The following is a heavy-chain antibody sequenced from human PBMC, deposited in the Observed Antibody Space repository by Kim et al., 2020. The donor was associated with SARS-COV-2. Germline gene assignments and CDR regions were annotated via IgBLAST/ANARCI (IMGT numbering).Heavy chain of an antibody. CDR2: IYYSGST. CDR3: ARERSPLVPGTYNWFDP. J-gene: IGHJ5*02. CDR1: GGSISSYY. Sequence: SETLSLTCTVSGGSISSYYWSWIRQPPGKGLEWIGYIYYSGSTNYNPSLKSRVTISVDTSKNQFSLKLSSVTAADTAVYYCARERSPLVPGTYNWFDPWGQGTLVTVSS. D-gene: IGHD6-13*01. V-gene: IGHV4-59*13.